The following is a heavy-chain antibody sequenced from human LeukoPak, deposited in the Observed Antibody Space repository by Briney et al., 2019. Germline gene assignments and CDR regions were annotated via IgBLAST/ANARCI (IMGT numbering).Heavy chain of an antibody. CDR1: GYTFMNYG. D-gene: IGHD6-13*01. V-gene: IGHV1-18*01. J-gene: IGHJ5*02. Sequence: ASVKVSCKASGYTFMNYGISWVRQAPGQGLEWMGWISPYNGNTKYPQKLQGRVPMTTDTSTSTAYMELRSLRSDDTAVYYCAREASSSWPNWFDPWGQGTLVTVSS. CDR3: AREASSSWPNWFDP. CDR2: ISPYNGNT.